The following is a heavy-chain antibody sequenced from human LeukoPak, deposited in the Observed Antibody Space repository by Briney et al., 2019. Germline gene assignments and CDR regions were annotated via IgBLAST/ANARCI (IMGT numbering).Heavy chain of an antibody. D-gene: IGHD5-12*01. V-gene: IGHV3-21*01. Sequence: GGSLRLSCAASGFTFSNYNMNWVRQAPGRGLEWVSSISSTSSYIYYADSVKGRFTISRDNAKNSLNLQMNSLRAEDTAVYYCAGDSGYDTALGFFGMDVWGQGTTVTVSS. CDR3: AGDSGYDTALGFFGMDV. J-gene: IGHJ6*02. CDR1: GFTFSNYN. CDR2: ISSTSSYI.